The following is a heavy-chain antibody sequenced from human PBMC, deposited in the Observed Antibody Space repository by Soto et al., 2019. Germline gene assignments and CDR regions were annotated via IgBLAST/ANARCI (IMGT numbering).Heavy chain of an antibody. CDR1: GDSVSSNSAA. Sequence: QVQLQQSGPGLVKPSQTLSLTCAISGDSVSSNSAAWNWIRQSPSRGLEWLGRTYYRSKWYNDYAVSVKIRITIYPDTSKNQFSLPLNSVTPEDTAVYYCASYLAGIYGDRRAFDYWGQGSLVTVSS. CDR3: ASYLAGIYGDRRAFDY. D-gene: IGHD4-17*01. J-gene: IGHJ4*02. V-gene: IGHV6-1*01. CDR2: TYYRSKWYN.